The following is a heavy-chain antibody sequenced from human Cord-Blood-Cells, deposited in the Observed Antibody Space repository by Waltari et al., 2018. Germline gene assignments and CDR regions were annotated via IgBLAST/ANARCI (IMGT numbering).Heavy chain of an antibody. CDR1: GFPLSPNGVG. J-gene: IGHJ4*02. Sequence: TFKESGPTLVKPTQNPPLTRTFPGFPLSPNGVGVGWDRQPPGKALEWLALIYLNDDKRYSPSLKSRLTITKDTSKNQVVLTMTNMDPVDTATYYCAHSIRSTSCFDYWGQGTLVTVSS. D-gene: IGHD2-2*01. CDR3: AHSIRSTSCFDY. V-gene: IGHV2-5*01. CDR2: IYLNDDK.